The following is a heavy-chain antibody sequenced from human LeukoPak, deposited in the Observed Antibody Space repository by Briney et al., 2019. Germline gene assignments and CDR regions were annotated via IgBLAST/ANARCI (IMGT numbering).Heavy chain of an antibody. CDR2: IWYDGSNK. V-gene: IGHV3-30*02. Sequence: GGSLRLSCAASGFTFSSFGMHWVRQAPGKGLEWVAVIWYDGSNKKYVDSVKGRFTISRDNSKNTLYLQMSSLRAEDTAVYYCVKHDILAGYYNWGQGTLVTVSS. CDR3: VKHDILAGYYN. CDR1: GFTFSSFG. D-gene: IGHD3-9*01. J-gene: IGHJ4*02.